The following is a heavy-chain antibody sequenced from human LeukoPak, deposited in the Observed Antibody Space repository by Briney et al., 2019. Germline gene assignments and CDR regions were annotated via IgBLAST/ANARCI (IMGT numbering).Heavy chain of an antibody. J-gene: IGHJ4*02. D-gene: IGHD3-10*01. CDR2: TYYSGST. Sequence: PSETLSLTCTVSGGSISSSSYYWGWIRQPPGKGLEWIGSTYYSGSTYYNPSLKSRVTISVDTSNNQFSLKLSSVTAADTAVYYCARYSYGFYFDYWGQGTLVTVSS. CDR1: GGSISSSSYY. CDR3: ARYSYGFYFDY. V-gene: IGHV4-39*01.